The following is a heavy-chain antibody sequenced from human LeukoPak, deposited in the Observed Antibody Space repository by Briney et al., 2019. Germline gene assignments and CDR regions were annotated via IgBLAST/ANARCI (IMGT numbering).Heavy chain of an antibody. Sequence: GGSLRLSCAASGFTFDDHAMHWVRQVPGKGPEWVSLISGDGGRTSYADSVKGRFTISRDNSKNSLYLQMNSLKTEDTALYYCAREDGDAIAIFGVITDYWGQGTLVTVSS. CDR2: ISGDGGRT. CDR3: AREDGDAIAIFGVITDY. D-gene: IGHD3-3*01. V-gene: IGHV3-43*02. J-gene: IGHJ4*02. CDR1: GFTFDDHA.